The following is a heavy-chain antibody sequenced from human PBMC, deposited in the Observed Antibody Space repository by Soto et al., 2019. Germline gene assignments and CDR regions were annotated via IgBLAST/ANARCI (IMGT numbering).Heavy chain of an antibody. D-gene: IGHD3-22*01. CDR2: IYYSGST. J-gene: IGHJ4*02. Sequence: PSETLSLTCTVSGGSISSGGYYWSWIRQHPGKGLEWIGYIYYSGSTYYNPSLKSRVTISVDTSKNQFSLKLSSVTAADTAVYYCARSEGYYDSGGSHPFDYWGQGTLVTVSS. CDR1: GGSISSGGYY. CDR3: ARSEGYYDSGGSHPFDY. V-gene: IGHV4-31*03.